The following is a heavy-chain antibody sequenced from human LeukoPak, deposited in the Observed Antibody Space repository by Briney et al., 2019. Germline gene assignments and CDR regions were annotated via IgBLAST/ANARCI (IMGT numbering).Heavy chain of an antibody. CDR1: GGSISSYY. D-gene: IGHD1-26*01. CDR3: ARAPYSGSYYFDY. Sequence: SETLSLTCTVSGGSISSYYWSWIRQPPGKGLEWIGYIYYSGSTNYNPSLKSRVTISVDTSKHQFSLKLSSVTAADAAVYYCARAPYSGSYYFDYWGQGTLVTVSS. V-gene: IGHV4-59*01. J-gene: IGHJ4*02. CDR2: IYYSGST.